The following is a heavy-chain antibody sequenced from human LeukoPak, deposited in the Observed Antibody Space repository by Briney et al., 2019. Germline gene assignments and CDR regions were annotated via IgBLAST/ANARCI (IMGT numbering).Heavy chain of an antibody. J-gene: IGHJ3*02. V-gene: IGHV3-7*01. Sequence: GGSLRLSCAASGSTFSRYWMSWARQAPGKGLEWLANIKQDGSEKYYVDSVKGRFTISRDNAKNSLYLQMNSLRAEDTAVYYCGRDVSRGAGGAFDIWGQGTMVTVSS. CDR1: GSTFSRYW. CDR2: IKQDGSEK. D-gene: IGHD2-8*02. CDR3: GRDVSRGAGGAFDI.